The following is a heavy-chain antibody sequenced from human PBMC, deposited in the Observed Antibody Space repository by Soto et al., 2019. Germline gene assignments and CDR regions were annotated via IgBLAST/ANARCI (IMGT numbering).Heavy chain of an antibody. CDR1: RDSVSSNSAA. D-gene: IGHD7-27*01. V-gene: IGHV6-1*01. CDR2: TYYRSKWYN. CDR3: ARGGNWEYYYYYYGMDV. J-gene: IGHJ6*02. Sequence: SQTLSLPCAISRDSVSSNSAAWNWIRQSPSRVLELLGRTYYRSKWYNDYAVSVKSRITINPDTSKNQFSLRLNSVTPEDTAVYYCARGGNWEYYYYYYGMDVWGQGTTVTVSS.